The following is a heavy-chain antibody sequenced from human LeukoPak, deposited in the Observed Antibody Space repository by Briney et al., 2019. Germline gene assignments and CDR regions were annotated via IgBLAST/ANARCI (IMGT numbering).Heavy chain of an antibody. CDR1: GFTVRSNY. J-gene: IGHJ4*02. D-gene: IGHD6-19*01. V-gene: IGHV3-53*01. CDR2: IYSGGST. CDR3: ARVAVAGNYFDY. Sequence: GGSLRLPCAASGFTVRSNYMSWVRQAPGKGLEWVSVIYSGGSTYYADSVKGRFTISRHNSKNTLYLQMNSLRAEDTAVYYCARVAVAGNYFDYWGQGTLVTVSS.